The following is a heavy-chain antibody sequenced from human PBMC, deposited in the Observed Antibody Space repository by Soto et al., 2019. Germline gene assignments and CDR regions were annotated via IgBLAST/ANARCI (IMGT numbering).Heavy chain of an antibody. D-gene: IGHD3-10*01. Sequence: SVKVSCKASGGTFSSYAISWVRQAPGQGLEWMGRIIPIFGTANYAQKIQGRDTITADESTSTAYMELSSLRSEDTAVYYCARAPYPMVRGVIWFDPWGQGTLVTVSS. J-gene: IGHJ5*02. CDR2: IIPIFGTA. V-gene: IGHV1-69*13. CDR1: GGTFSSYA. CDR3: ARAPYPMVRGVIWFDP.